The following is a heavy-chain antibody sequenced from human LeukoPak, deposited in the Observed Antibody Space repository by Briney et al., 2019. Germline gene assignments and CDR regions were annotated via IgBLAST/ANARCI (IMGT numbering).Heavy chain of an antibody. D-gene: IGHD6-25*01. V-gene: IGHV1-8*01. CDR2: MNPNSGNT. CDR3: AREGQSWSATGGYYYMDV. CDR1: GYTFTSYD. Sequence: GASVKVSCKASGYTFTSYDINWVRQATGQGLEWMGWMNPNSGNTGYAQKFQGRVTMTRNTSISTAYMELSSLRSEDTAVYYCAREGQSWSATGGYYYMDVWGKGTTVTISS. J-gene: IGHJ6*03.